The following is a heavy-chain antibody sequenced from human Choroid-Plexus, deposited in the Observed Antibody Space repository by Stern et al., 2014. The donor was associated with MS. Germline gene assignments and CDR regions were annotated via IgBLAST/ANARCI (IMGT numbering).Heavy chain of an antibody. J-gene: IGHJ6*02. D-gene: IGHD3-3*01. CDR3: ARDQRGITIFGVVTDYYYLGMDV. CDR1: GYIFTGYY. Sequence: QLVQSGAEVKKPGASVKVSCKTSGYIFTGYYIHWVRQAPGQGLEWMAWINPNTGGANSAQKFQGRVTMSRDTSISTAYVELSSLTSDDTAVYYCARDQRGITIFGVVTDYYYLGMDVWGQGTTVTVSS. V-gene: IGHV1-2*02. CDR2: INPNTGGA.